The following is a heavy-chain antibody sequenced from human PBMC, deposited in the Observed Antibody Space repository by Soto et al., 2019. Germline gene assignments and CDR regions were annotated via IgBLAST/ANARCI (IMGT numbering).Heavy chain of an antibody. CDR3: ARADFNWNDASFGDGVAFDI. J-gene: IGHJ3*02. Sequence: EVQLVASGGGLVKPGGSLRLSCAASGFTFSSYSMNWVRQAPGKGLEWVSSISSSSSYIYYADSVKGRFTISRDNAKNSLYLQMNSLRAEDTAVYYCARADFNWNDASFGDGVAFDIWGQGTMVTVSS. CDR1: GFTFSSYS. V-gene: IGHV3-21*01. CDR2: ISSSSSYI. D-gene: IGHD1-20*01.